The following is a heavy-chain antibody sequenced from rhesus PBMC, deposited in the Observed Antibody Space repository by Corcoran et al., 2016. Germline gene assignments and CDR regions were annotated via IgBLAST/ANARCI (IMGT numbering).Heavy chain of an antibody. CDR2: IYGGSGST. CDR3: ARGVIAAASFDY. V-gene: IGHV4-93*01. J-gene: IGHJ4*01. D-gene: IGHD6-13*01. CDR1: GGSISSSNW. Sequence: QVQLQESGAGLVKPSETRPLTCAVAGGSISSSNWWSWIRQSQGKGLEWIGSIYGGSGSTSYNPSLKSRVTISTDTSKNQFSLKLSSVTAADTAVYYCARGVIAAASFDYWGQGVLVTVSS.